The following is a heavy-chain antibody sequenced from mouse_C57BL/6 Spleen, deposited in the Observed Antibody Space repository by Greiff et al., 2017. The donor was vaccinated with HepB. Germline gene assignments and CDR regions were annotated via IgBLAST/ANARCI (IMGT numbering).Heavy chain of an antibody. J-gene: IGHJ3*01. CDR3: ARSRAYDGYYSFAY. CDR2: IYPGDGDT. V-gene: IGHV1-82*01. D-gene: IGHD2-3*01. CDR1: GYAFSSSW. Sequence: QVQLQQSGPELVKPGASVKISCKASGYAFSSSWMNWVKQRPGKGLEWIGRIYPGDGDTNYNGKFKGKATLTADKSSSTAYMQLSSLTSEDSAVYFCARSRAYDGYYSFAYWGQGTLVTVSA.